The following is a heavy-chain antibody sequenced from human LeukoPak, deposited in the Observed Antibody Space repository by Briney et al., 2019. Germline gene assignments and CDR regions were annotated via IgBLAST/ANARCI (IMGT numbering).Heavy chain of an antibody. CDR3: TTYGSGRKFDY. V-gene: IGHV3-15*04. D-gene: IGHD3-10*01. Sequence: GGSLRLSCAASGFTVSSNYMSWVRQAPGKGLEWGGRMESKTDGGTTDYAAPVKGRFTISRDDSTNTLYLQMNTLKSEDTAVYYCTTYGSGRKFDYWGQGILVTVSS. CDR1: GFTVSSNY. J-gene: IGHJ4*02. CDR2: MESKTDGGTT.